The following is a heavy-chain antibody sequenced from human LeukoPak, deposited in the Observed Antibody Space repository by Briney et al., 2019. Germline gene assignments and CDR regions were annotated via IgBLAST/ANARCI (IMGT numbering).Heavy chain of an antibody. J-gene: IGHJ4*02. V-gene: IGHV4-30-4*01. CDR2: IYYSGST. Sequence: SETLSLTCTVSGGSISSGDYYWSWIRHPPGKGLEWIGYIYYSGSTYYNPSLKSRVTISVDTSKNQFSLKLSSVTAADTAVYYCASFYQAYYFDYWGQGTLVTVSS. CDR1: GGSISSGDYY. CDR3: ASFYQAYYFDY. D-gene: IGHD2-21*01.